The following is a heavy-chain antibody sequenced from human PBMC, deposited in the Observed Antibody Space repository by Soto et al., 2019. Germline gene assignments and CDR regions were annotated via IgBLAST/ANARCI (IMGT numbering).Heavy chain of an antibody. CDR2: IIPVFGLV. J-gene: IGHJ6*02. D-gene: IGHD3-22*01. V-gene: IGHV1-69*01. CDR1: GGTPSNSA. Sequence: QVHLLLQSGAEVKKPGSSVKVSCKASGGTPSNSAISWVRQAHGQGLEWMGGIIPVFGLVKYAQNFQGRVTITADESTNKAYMELSSLRPEDTAVYYCAGGRIVVVGSRAYYGMDVWGQGTTVTVSS. CDR3: AGGRIVVVGSRAYYGMDV.